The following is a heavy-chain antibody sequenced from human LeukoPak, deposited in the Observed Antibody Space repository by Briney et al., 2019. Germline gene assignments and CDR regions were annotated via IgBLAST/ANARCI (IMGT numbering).Heavy chain of an antibody. J-gene: IGHJ6*03. Sequence: PGGSLRLSCAASGFTFRDYGMSWVRQAPGKGLEWVSFIRYDGSNKYYADSVKGRFTISRDNSKNTLYLQMNSLRAEDTAVYYCARRGTKYYYYMDVWGKGTTVTVSS. CDR2: IRYDGSNK. CDR1: GFTFRDYG. D-gene: IGHD2-8*01. V-gene: IGHV3-30*02. CDR3: ARRGTKYYYYMDV.